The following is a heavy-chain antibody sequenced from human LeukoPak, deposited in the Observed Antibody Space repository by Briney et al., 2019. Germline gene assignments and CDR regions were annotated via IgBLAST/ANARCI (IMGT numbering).Heavy chain of an antibody. V-gene: IGHV4-34*01. CDR2: INHSGST. Sequence: PSETLSLTCAVYGGSFIGYYWSWIRQPPGKGLEGIGEINHSGSTNYNPSLKSRVTISVDTSKNQFSLKLSSVTAADTAVYYCARDPGIAVAGTYFDYWGQGTLVTVSS. D-gene: IGHD6-19*01. CDR3: ARDPGIAVAGTYFDY. J-gene: IGHJ4*02. CDR1: GGSFIGYY.